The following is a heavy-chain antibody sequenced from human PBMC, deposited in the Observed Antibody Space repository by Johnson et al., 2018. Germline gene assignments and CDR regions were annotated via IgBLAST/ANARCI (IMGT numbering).Heavy chain of an antibody. D-gene: IGHD4-17*01. CDR1: GFTFSSYS. J-gene: IGHJ1*01. CDR2: ISSSSSYI. Sequence: EVQLVESGGGLVKPGGSLRLSCAASGFTFSSYSMNWVRQAPGKGLEWVSSISSSSSYIYNADSMKGRFTISRDNAKNSVHLQRNSLRAEDTAVYYCARSQSAYYGDYVGAEYFQHWGQGTLVTVSS. V-gene: IGHV3-21*01. CDR3: ARSQSAYYGDYVGAEYFQH.